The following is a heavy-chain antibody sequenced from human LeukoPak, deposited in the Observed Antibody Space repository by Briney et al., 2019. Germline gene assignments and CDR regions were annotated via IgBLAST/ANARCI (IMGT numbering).Heavy chain of an antibody. J-gene: IGHJ6*03. Sequence: SETLSLTCAVYGGSFSGYYWSWIRQPPGKGLEWIGEINHSGSTNYNPSLKRRVTISVDTSKNQFSLKLSSVTAADTAVYYCARHNLNYDILTGYYKPYYYYYMDVWGKGTTVTISS. CDR2: INHSGST. CDR3: ARHNLNYDILTGYYKPYYYYYMDV. CDR1: GGSFSGYY. D-gene: IGHD3-9*01. V-gene: IGHV4-34*01.